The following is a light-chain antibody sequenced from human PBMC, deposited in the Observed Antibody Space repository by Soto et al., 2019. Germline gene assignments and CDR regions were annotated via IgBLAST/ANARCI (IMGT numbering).Light chain of an antibody. CDR1: KSVRSY. V-gene: IGKV3-20*01. CDR2: GAS. Sequence: PGERATISCRASKSVRSYLXXYXQRXGXXXRXXXSGASSRATGVPDRFGGSGYGTDFTLTISRLEPEDFAVYYCQQYGSSLWTFGQGNKVDIK. J-gene: IGKJ1*01. CDR3: QQYGSSLWT.